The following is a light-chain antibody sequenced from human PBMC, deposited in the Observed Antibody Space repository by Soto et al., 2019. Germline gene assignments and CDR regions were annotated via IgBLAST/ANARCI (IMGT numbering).Light chain of an antibody. CDR3: SSYTSSSTHVV. V-gene: IGLV2-14*01. Sequence: QSVLTQPASVSGSPGQSITISCTGTTSDVGGYNYVSWYQQHPGKAPKLMIYEVSNRPSGVSNRFSGSKSGNTASLTISGLQAEDGADYYCSSYTSSSTHVVFGGGTKLTVL. CDR2: EVS. J-gene: IGLJ2*01. CDR1: TSDVGGYNY.